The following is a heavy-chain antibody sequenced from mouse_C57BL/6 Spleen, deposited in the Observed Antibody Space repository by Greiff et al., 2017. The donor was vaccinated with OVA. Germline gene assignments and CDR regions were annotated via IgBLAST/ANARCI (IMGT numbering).Heavy chain of an antibody. Sequence: QVQLQQPGAELVKPGASVKLSCKASGYTFTSYWMHWVKQRPGQGLEWIGMIHPNSGSTNYNEKFKSKATLTVDKSSSTAYMQLSSLTSEDSAVYYCASEGCYRYFDVWGTGTTVTVSS. CDR3: ASEGCYRYFDV. V-gene: IGHV1-64*01. CDR1: GYTFTSYW. J-gene: IGHJ1*03. CDR2: IHPNSGST.